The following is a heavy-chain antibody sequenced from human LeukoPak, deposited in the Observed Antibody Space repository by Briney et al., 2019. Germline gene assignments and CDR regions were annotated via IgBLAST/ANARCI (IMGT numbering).Heavy chain of an antibody. CDR3: ARPYSSSVQRYFDY. CDR1: GITLSNYG. Sequence: PGGSLRLSCAVSGITLSNYGMSWVRQAPGKGLEWVAGLSGSGGGTNYADSVQGRFTISRDNPKNTLYLQMNSLRAEDSAVYYCARPYSSSVQRYFDYWGQGTLVTVSS. V-gene: IGHV3-23*01. D-gene: IGHD2-2*01. J-gene: IGHJ4*02. CDR2: LSGSGGGT.